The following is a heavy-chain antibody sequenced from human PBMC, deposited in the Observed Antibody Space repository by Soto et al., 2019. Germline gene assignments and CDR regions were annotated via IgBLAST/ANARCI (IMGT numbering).Heavy chain of an antibody. J-gene: IGHJ6*02. D-gene: IGHD3-3*01. V-gene: IGHV3-33*01. CDR1: GFTFSSFG. Sequence: PGGSLRLFCAASGFTFSSFGMHWVRQAPGKGLEWVSLIWYDGSKKSYGDSVKGRFTISRDNSRNTVYLQMNSLRADDTAVYYCARDASYYSLWSGYYPSRNGMDVWGQRTTVTVSS. CDR2: IWYDGSKK. CDR3: ARDASYYSLWSGYYPSRNGMDV.